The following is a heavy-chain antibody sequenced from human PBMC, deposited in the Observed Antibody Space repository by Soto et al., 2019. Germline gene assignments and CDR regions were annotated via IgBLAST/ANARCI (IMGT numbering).Heavy chain of an antibody. CDR2: ISAYNGNT. CDR1: GHTFTTYG. V-gene: IGHV1-18*01. Sequence: QVQLVQSGAEVKKPGASVKVSCKASGHTFTTYGISWVRQAPGQGLEWMGWISAYNGNTNYAQKLQGRVTMTTDTSTSTAYMELLSLRSDDTAVYYCARDGEVFWSGYKYYYGMDVWGQGTTVSVSS. D-gene: IGHD3-3*01. CDR3: ARDGEVFWSGYKYYYGMDV. J-gene: IGHJ6*02.